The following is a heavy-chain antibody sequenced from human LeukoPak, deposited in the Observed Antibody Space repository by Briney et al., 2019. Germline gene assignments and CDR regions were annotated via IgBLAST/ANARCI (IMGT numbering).Heavy chain of an antibody. Sequence: GGSLRLSCAASGFIFRTYSMNWVRQAPGKGLEWVSSISSSSKHMYYADSVKGRFSTSRDDAKNSLFLQMNGLRAEDTAVYYCVRDMTTTTTCYLQHWGQGTLVTVPS. D-gene: IGHD4-17*01. J-gene: IGHJ1*01. CDR3: VRDMTTTTTCYLQH. CDR2: ISSSSKHM. V-gene: IGHV3-21*01. CDR1: GFIFRTYS.